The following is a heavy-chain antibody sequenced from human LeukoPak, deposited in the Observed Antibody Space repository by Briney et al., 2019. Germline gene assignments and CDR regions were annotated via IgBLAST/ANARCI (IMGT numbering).Heavy chain of an antibody. J-gene: IGHJ4*02. D-gene: IGHD3-22*01. V-gene: IGHV3-30-3*01. Sequence: PGRSLRLSCAASGFTFSSYAMHWVREAPGKGLEWGAVISYDGSNKYYADSVKGRFTISRDNSKNTLYLQMNSLRAEDTAVYYCARDPVTMIVVVTEYYFDYWGQGTLVTVSS. CDR2: ISYDGSNK. CDR1: GFTFSSYA. CDR3: ARDPVTMIVVVTEYYFDY.